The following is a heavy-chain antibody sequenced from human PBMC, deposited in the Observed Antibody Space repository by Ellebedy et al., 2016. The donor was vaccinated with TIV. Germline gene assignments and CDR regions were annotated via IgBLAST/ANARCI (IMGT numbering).Heavy chain of an antibody. V-gene: IGHV4-34*01. D-gene: IGHD3-10*01. Sequence: SETLSLXXAVYGGSFSGYYWSWIRQPPGKGLEWIGEINHSGSTNYNPSLKSRVTISVDTSKNQFSLKLSSVTAADTAVYYCARGYPPAYYYGSGRRYFDYWGQGTLVTVSS. CDR2: INHSGST. J-gene: IGHJ4*02. CDR3: ARGYPPAYYYGSGRRYFDY. CDR1: GGSFSGYY.